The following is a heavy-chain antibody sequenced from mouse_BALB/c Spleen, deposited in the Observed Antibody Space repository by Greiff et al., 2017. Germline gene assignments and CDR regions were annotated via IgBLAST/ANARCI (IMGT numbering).Heavy chain of an antibody. D-gene: IGHD2-10*02. J-gene: IGHJ2*01. CDR1: GFTFSSYA. CDR2: ISSGGST. V-gene: IGHV5-6-5*01. CDR3: ARGRYGNYDY. Sequence: EVQRVESGGGLVKPGGSLKLSCAASGFTFSSYAMSWVRQTPEKRLEWVASISSGGSTYYPDSVKGRFTISRDNARNILYLQMSSLRSEDTAMYYCARGRYGNYDYWGQGTTLTVSS.